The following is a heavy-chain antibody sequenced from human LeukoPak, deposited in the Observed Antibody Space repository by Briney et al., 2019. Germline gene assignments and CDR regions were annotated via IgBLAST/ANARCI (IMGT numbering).Heavy chain of an antibody. V-gene: IGHV3-53*01. Sequence: GGSLRLSCAASGLTVTDNYFSWVRQAPGKGLEWVSVIFPDGRTYHADSVKGRFTISRDRPKNTLLLQMNSLWADDTALYHCARTNTVYGDFDYWGQGILVTVSS. CDR2: IFPDGRT. J-gene: IGHJ4*02. D-gene: IGHD2/OR15-2a*01. CDR1: GLTVTDNY. CDR3: ARTNTVYGDFDY.